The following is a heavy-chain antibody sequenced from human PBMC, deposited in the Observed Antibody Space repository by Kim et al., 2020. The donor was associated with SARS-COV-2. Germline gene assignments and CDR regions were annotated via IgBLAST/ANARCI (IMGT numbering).Heavy chain of an antibody. CDR3: ASPTGYGSGT. CDR2: SYI. D-gene: IGHD3-10*01. V-gene: IGHV3-21*01. Sequence: SYIDYADSVKDRFTISRDNAKSSLYLQMNSLRAEDTAVYYCASPTGYGSGTWGQGTLVTVSS. J-gene: IGHJ5*02.